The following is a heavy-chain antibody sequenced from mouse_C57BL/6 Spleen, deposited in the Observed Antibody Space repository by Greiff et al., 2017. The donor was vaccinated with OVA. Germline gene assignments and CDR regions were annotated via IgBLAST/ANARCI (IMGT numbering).Heavy chain of an antibody. J-gene: IGHJ4*01. Sequence: VKLVESGPELVKPGASVKISCKASGYAFSSSWMNWVKQRPGKGLEWIGRIYPGDGDTNYNGKFKGKATLTADKSSSTAYMQLSSLTSEDSAVYFCASRRSGYVLYAMDYWGQGTSVTVSS. CDR2: IYPGDGDT. CDR3: ASRRSGYVLYAMDY. V-gene: IGHV1-82*01. D-gene: IGHD3-2*02. CDR1: GYAFSSSW.